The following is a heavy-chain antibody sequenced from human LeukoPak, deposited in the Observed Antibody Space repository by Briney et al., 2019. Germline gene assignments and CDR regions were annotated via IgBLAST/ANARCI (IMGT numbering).Heavy chain of an antibody. CDR2: ISVAGGST. D-gene: IGHD5-18*01. CDR3: ARLRGYSYGLDY. V-gene: IGHV3-23*01. CDR1: GFTFTSYA. Sequence: GGSLRLSCAASGFTFTSYAMSWVRQAPGKGLEWVSTISVAGGSTYYADSVKGRFTISRDTAKNSLYLQMNSLRAEDTAVYYCARLRGYSYGLDYWGQGILVTVSS. J-gene: IGHJ4*02.